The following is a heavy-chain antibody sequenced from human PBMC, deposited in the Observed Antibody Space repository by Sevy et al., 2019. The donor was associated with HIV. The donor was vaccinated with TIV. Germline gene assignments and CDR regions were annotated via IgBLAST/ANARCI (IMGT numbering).Heavy chain of an antibody. V-gene: IGHV3-21*01. Sequence: GGSLRLSCAASGFTFSSYSMNWVRQAPGKGLEWVSSISSSSSYIYYADSVKGRFTISRDNAKNSLYLQMNSLRAEDKAVYYCAGVGINPYDFWSGYPGSFDIWGQGTMVTVSS. CDR1: GFTFSSYS. CDR3: AGVGINPYDFWSGYPGSFDI. CDR2: ISSSSSYI. J-gene: IGHJ3*02. D-gene: IGHD3-3*01.